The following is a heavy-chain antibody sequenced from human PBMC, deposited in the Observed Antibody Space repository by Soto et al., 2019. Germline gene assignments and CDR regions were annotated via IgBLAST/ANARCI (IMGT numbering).Heavy chain of an antibody. D-gene: IGHD3-10*02. CDR2: IAYDVSDK. CDR1: GFTFSSSG. Sequence: QVQLVESGGGVVQPGRSLRLSCVASGFTFSSSGMHWVRQAPGKGLEWVAFIAYDVSDKFYADSVKGRFTISRDNTKNTLYLHMSSLTAEDTAVYSCAIVRVTDSPLDYWGQGTLVTVSS. V-gene: IGHV3-30*03. J-gene: IGHJ4*02. CDR3: AIVRVTDSPLDY.